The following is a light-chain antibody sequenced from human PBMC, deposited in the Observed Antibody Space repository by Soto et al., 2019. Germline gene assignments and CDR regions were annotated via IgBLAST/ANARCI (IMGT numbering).Light chain of an antibody. CDR1: QGVSNY. CDR2: AAS. V-gene: IGKV1-27*01. CDR3: QQHNSSPPT. J-gene: IGKJ4*01. Sequence: EILMTQSPSSLSSSVGERVTLSCRASQGVSNYLAWYQQKPGQVPKLLIYAASTMQTGVPARFSGSGSGTDFTLTISSLQPEDVAIYYCQQHNSSPPTFGGGTKVEIK.